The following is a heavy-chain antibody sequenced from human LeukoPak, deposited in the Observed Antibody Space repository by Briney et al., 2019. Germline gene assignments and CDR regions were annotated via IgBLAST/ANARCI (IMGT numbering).Heavy chain of an antibody. CDR1: GYTFATYD. CDR2: MNPNSGYT. J-gene: IGHJ4*02. CDR3: ARVAGSIDY. Sequence: ASVKVSCKTSGYTFATYDINWVRQATGQGLEWMGWMNPNSGYTGYAQKFQGRVTITRDTSISTAYMELSSLRSEDTAVYYCARVAGSIDYWGQGTLVTVSS. D-gene: IGHD6-19*01. V-gene: IGHV1-8*03.